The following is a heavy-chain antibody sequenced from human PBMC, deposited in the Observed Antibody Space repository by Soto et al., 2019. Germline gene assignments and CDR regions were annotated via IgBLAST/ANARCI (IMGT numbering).Heavy chain of an antibody. Sequence: SETLSLTCTDSGGSISSSSYYWGWIRQPPGKGLAWIGSIYYTGSTNNNPSLKSRVTISVDTSKNQFSLKLSSVTAADTAVYYCARRGPGGYCTGGQCPPFVHWGQG. CDR1: GGSISSSSYY. J-gene: IGHJ4*02. CDR3: ARRGPGGYCTGGQCPPFVH. D-gene: IGHD2-8*02. V-gene: IGHV4-39*01. CDR2: IYYTGST.